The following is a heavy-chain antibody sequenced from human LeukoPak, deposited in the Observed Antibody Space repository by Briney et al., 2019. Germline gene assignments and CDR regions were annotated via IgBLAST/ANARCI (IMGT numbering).Heavy chain of an antibody. CDR1: GYTFTDYY. D-gene: IGHD2-21*01. CDR3: ANQDCGGDCSFDY. Sequence: GATVKISCKASGYTFTDYYIHWVRQAPGQGLEWMGGIIPIFGTANYAQKFQGRVTITADESTSTAYMELSSLRSEDTAVYYCANQDCGGDCSFDYWGQGTLVTVSS. CDR2: IIPIFGTA. J-gene: IGHJ4*02. V-gene: IGHV1-69*01.